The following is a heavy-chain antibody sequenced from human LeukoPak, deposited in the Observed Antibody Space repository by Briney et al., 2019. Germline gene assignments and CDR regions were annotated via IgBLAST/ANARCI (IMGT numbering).Heavy chain of an antibody. Sequence: GGSLRLSCAASGFTFSSYSMNWVRQAPGKGLEWVSYISSSSSTIYYADSVKGRFTISRDNAKNSLYLQMNSRRDEDTAVYYCARVPLRPTGSCFDYWGQGTLVTVSS. V-gene: IGHV3-48*02. J-gene: IGHJ4*02. D-gene: IGHD4-17*01. CDR3: ARVPLRPTGSCFDY. CDR2: ISSSSSTI. CDR1: GFTFSSYS.